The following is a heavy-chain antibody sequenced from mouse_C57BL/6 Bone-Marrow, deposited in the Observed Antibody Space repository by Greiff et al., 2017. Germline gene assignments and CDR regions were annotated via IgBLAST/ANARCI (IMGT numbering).Heavy chain of an antibody. CDR1: GFTFSSYA. J-gene: IGHJ4*01. CDR3: TRDATVVATYYAMDY. Sequence: EVMLVESGEGLVKPGGSLKLSCAASGFTFSSYAMSWVRQTPEKRLEWVAYISSGGDYIYYADTVKGRFTISRDNARNTLYLQRSSLKSEDTAMYYCTRDATVVATYYAMDYWGQGTSVTVSS. CDR2: ISSGGDYI. D-gene: IGHD1-1*01. V-gene: IGHV5-9-1*02.